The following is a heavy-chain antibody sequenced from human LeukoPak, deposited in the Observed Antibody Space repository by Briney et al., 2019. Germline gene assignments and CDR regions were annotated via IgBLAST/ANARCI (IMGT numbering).Heavy chain of an antibody. CDR1: GYFISSGYY. V-gene: IGHV4-38-2*02. J-gene: IGHJ4*02. CDR3: ARAEYGDRLFDY. CDR2: IYHSGNT. D-gene: IGHD4-17*01. Sequence: MSSETLSLTCTVSGYFISSGYYWGWIRQPPGKGLEWIGSIYHSGNTFYSPSLKSRVTISVDTSRNQSSLKLSSVTAADTAVYYCARAEYGDRLFDYWGQGTLVTVSS.